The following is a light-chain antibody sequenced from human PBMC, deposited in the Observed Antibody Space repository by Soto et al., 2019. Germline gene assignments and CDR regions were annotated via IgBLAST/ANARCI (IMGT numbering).Light chain of an antibody. Sequence: DIQMTQSPSSLSASVGDRVAITCRASQSIGSSLSWYQQKPGKAPDLLIFAASSLHSGVASRFSGSGSGTDVTLTISSLQLEDFATYYCQQTYSTPVTFGRGTKVEI. J-gene: IGKJ4*01. CDR2: AAS. V-gene: IGKV1-39*01. CDR3: QQTYSTPVT. CDR1: QSIGSS.